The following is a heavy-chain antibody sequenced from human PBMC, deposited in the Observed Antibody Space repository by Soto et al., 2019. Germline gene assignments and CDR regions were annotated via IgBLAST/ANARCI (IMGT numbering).Heavy chain of an antibody. V-gene: IGHV3-23*01. Sequence: GGSLRLSCAASGCTFSNYAVSWVRQAPGKELEWVSAISGSGDSTYYTDSVKGRFTISRDNSKHTLYLQMNSLRAVFTAVYYCARRGPGTYFDYWGQGTLVTVSS. CDR1: GCTFSNYA. D-gene: IGHD6-13*01. J-gene: IGHJ4*02. CDR2: ISGSGDST. CDR3: ARRGPGTYFDY.